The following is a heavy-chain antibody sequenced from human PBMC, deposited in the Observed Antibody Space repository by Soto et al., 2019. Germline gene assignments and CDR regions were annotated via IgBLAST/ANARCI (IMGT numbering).Heavy chain of an antibody. J-gene: IGHJ6*02. D-gene: IGHD3-10*01. CDR1: GFTFSSYG. CDR2: ISYDGSNK. CDR3: AKSLTWFGGAGMDV. Sequence: AGGSLRLSCAASGFTFSSYGMHWVRQAPGKGLEWVAVISYDGSNKYYADSVKGRFTISRDNSKNTLYLQMNSLRAEDTAVYYCAKSLTWFGGAGMDVWGQGTTVTVSS. V-gene: IGHV3-30*18.